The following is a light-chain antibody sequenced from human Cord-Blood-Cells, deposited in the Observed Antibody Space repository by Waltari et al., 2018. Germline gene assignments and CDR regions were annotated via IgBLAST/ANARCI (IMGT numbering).Light chain of an antibody. CDR3: QKYNSAPET. J-gene: IGKJ1*01. Sequence: DIQMTQSPSALSVAVGDRVTITCRASQGISNYLAWYQQKPGKVPKLLIYAASTLQSGVPSRFSSSGSGTDFTLTISSLQPEDVATYYCQKYNSAPETFRQGTKVEIK. CDR2: AAS. CDR1: QGISNY. V-gene: IGKV1-27*01.